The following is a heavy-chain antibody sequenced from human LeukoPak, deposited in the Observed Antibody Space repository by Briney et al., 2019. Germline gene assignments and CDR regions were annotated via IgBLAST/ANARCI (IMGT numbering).Heavy chain of an antibody. J-gene: IGHJ4*02. V-gene: IGHV3-9*01. CDR2: ISRDSGSF. CDR3: AKEGDVCTKGICRYLDF. D-gene: IGHD2-8*01. Sequence: GGSLRLSCVASGFPFADSAMHWVRQSRKGLEWISEISRDSGSFTYADSVRGRFTISRGNAKNSLYLQMDSLRVEDTAFYYCAKEGDVCTKGICRYLDFWGQGILVTVSS. CDR1: GFPFADSA.